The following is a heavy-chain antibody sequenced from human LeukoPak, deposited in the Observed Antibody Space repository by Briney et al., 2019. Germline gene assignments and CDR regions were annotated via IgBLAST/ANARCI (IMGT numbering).Heavy chain of an antibody. CDR3: ARVHLEWFLPVDY. D-gene: IGHD3-3*01. CDR2: INPSGGST. V-gene: IGHV1-46*01. Sequence: GASVKVSCKASGYTFTGYYMHWVRQAPGQGLEWMGIINPSGGSTSYAQKFQGRVTMTRDMSTSTVYMELSSLRSEDTAVYYCARVHLEWFLPVDYWGQGTLVTVSS. CDR1: GYTFTGYY. J-gene: IGHJ4*02.